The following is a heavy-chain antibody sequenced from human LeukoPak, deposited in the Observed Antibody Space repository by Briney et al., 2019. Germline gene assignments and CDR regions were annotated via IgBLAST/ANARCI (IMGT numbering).Heavy chain of an antibody. Sequence: PSETLSLTCTVSGGSISSSSYYWGWIRQPPGKGLEWIGSIYYSGSTYYNPSLKSRVTISVDTSKNQFSLKLSSVTAADTAVYYCARDNAVTFDSWGQGTLVTVSS. CDR3: ARDNAVTFDS. CDR1: GGSISSSSYY. J-gene: IGHJ4*02. CDR2: IYYSGST. V-gene: IGHV4-39*07.